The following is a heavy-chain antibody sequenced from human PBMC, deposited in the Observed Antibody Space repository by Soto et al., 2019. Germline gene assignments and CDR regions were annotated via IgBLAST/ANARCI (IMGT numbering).Heavy chain of an antibody. CDR2: IYYSGST. D-gene: IGHD7-27*01. Sequence: QLQLQESGPGLVKPSETLSLTCTVSGGSISSSSYYWGWIRQPPGKGLEWIGSIYYSGSTYYNPSLKSRVTISVDTSKNQFSLKLSSVTAADTAVYYCARSFTGVGAFDIWGQGTMVTVSS. CDR3: ARSFTGVGAFDI. CDR1: GGSISSSSYY. J-gene: IGHJ3*02. V-gene: IGHV4-39*01.